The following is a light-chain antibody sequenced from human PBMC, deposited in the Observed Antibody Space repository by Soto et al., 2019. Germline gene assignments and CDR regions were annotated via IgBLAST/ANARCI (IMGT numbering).Light chain of an antibody. Sequence: QSLLTQPPSASGTPGQRVTVSCSGSSSNIGRSTVTWYQQLTGTAPKLVIYSNNQRPSGVPYRFSVXXXGXSASLAISGLQSEDEADYYCAAWXDNLNGFVFGIGTKVTVL. V-gene: IGLV1-44*01. CDR2: SNN. J-gene: IGLJ1*01. CDR3: AAWXDNLNGFV. CDR1: SSNIGRST.